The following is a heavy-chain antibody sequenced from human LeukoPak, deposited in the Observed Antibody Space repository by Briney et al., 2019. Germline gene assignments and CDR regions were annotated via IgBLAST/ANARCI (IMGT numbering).Heavy chain of an antibody. Sequence: PGGSLRLSCAVSGFTFSNYWMYWVRQGPGKGLVWVSRLNGDGDYTNYEDSVKGRFTISRDNAKNTLYLQMNSLRAEDTAAYYCVRGSNGWSGMDVWGQGTTVTVSS. CDR3: VRGSNGWSGMDV. CDR2: LNGDGDYT. D-gene: IGHD6-19*01. V-gene: IGHV3-74*01. J-gene: IGHJ6*02. CDR1: GFTFSNYW.